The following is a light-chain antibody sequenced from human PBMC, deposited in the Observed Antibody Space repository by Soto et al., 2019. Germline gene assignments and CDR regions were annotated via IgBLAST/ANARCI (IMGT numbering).Light chain of an antibody. V-gene: IGLV2-23*02. CDR3: DSYAGRSTSV. CDR1: SSDVGSYNL. CDR2: EVT. Sequence: QSALTQPASVSGSPGQSITISCTGTSSDVGSYNLVSWYQQHPGKAPKLMIYEVTKRPSGVSNRFSGSKSGNTASLTISGLQAEDEADYYCDSYAGRSTSVFGTGTKVT. J-gene: IGLJ1*01.